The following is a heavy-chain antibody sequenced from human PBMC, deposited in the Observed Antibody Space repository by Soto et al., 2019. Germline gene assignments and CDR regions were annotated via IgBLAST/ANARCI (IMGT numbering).Heavy chain of an antibody. CDR1: GFIFDDYG. J-gene: IGHJ4*02. Sequence: SLRLSCAASGFIFDDYGMSWVRQAPGKGLECVSCINRNGCRTCYADSVKGRFTISRNNAKNFLYLQMNSLRAEDTALYYCARDPNYGSGSYYNAWGQGSLVTVSS. D-gene: IGHD3-10*01. V-gene: IGHV3-20*04. CDR2: INRNGCRT. CDR3: ARDPNYGSGSYYNA.